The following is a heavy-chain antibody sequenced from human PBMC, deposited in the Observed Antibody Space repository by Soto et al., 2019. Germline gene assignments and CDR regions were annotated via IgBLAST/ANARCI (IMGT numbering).Heavy chain of an antibody. Sequence: QVQLVQSGAEVKKPGSSVKVSCKASGGTFSSYAISWVRQAPGQGLEWMGGIIPIFGTANYAQKFQGRVTITADESTSTADMELSRLRSEDTAVYYCARGHDGLLVAVNAFDIWGQGTMVTVSS. CDR3: ARGHDGLLVAVNAFDI. V-gene: IGHV1-69*01. CDR2: IIPIFGTA. D-gene: IGHD6-13*01. J-gene: IGHJ3*02. CDR1: GGTFSSYA.